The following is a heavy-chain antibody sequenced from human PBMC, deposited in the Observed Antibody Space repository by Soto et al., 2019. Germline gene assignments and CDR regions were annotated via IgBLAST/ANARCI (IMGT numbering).Heavy chain of an antibody. CDR1: GGSISSSSYY. Sequence: QLQLQESGPGLVKPSETLSLTCTVSGGSISSSSYYWGWIRQPPGKGLEWIGSIYYSGSTYYNPSLKSRITISVDTTKNQFSLKLSSVTAADTAVYYCALWFGEGNWFDPWGQGTLVTVSS. V-gene: IGHV4-39*01. J-gene: IGHJ5*02. CDR3: ALWFGEGNWFDP. CDR2: IYYSGST. D-gene: IGHD3-10*01.